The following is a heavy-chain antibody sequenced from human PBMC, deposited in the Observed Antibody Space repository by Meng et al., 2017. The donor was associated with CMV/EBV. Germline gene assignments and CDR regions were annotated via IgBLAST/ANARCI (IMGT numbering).Heavy chain of an antibody. Sequence: GGSLRLSCAASGFTFSSYAMSWVRQAPGKGLEWVSSISSSSSYIYYADSVEGRFTISRDNAKNSLYLQMNSLRAEDTAVYYCAREAAAGAPDYWGQGTLVTVSS. D-gene: IGHD6-13*01. V-gene: IGHV3-21*01. CDR3: AREAAAGAPDY. CDR2: ISSSSSYI. CDR1: GFTFSSYA. J-gene: IGHJ4*02.